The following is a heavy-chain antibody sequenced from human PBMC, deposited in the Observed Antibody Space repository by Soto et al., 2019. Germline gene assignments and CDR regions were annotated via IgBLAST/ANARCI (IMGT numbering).Heavy chain of an antibody. Sequence: EVQLLESGGDVLHPGGPLRLSCVSSGITFASRAMSWVRQGPGEGLEWVSTITDTGGETKYADSLRGRCTMSSDNSKNTLYLQMSSLRVEESTLSCCARGATDSYPGSRIFYFWGPGTLVT. CDR2: ITDTGGET. D-gene: IGHD3-10*01. CDR3: ARGATDSYPGSRIFYF. CDR1: GITFASRA. V-gene: IGHV3-23*01. J-gene: IGHJ4*01.